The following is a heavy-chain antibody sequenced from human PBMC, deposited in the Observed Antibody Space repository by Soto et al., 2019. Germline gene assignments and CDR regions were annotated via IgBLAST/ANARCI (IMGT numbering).Heavy chain of an antibody. V-gene: IGHV3-74*01. CDR2: IKRDGSTT. Sequence: EVQLVESGGGLVQPGGSLRLSCAASGFTFSDYWMHWVRQAPGKGLEWVSRIKRDGSTTNYADSVKGRFTISRDNAKNTLYLEMNSRRVEDTADYYCARGAINYYYEDVCGKGTTVTVSS. CDR3: ARGAINYYYEDV. J-gene: IGHJ6*03. CDR1: GFTFSDYW.